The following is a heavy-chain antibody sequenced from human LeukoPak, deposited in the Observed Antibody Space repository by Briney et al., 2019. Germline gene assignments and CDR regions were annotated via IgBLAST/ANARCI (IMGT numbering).Heavy chain of an antibody. D-gene: IGHD3-3*01. Sequence: ASVKVSRKASGYTFTNYGISWVRQAPGQGLEWMGWISIYNGNTDYAQKLRGRVTMTTDTSTSTAYMELRSLRSDDTAVYYCARITYDFWSGYYMPDDPWGQGTLVTVSS. V-gene: IGHV1-18*01. J-gene: IGHJ5*02. CDR1: GYTFTNYG. CDR3: ARITYDFWSGYYMPDDP. CDR2: ISIYNGNT.